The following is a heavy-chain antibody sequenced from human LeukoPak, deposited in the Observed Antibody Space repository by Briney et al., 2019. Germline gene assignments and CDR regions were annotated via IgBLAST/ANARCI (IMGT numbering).Heavy chain of an antibody. CDR3: ARDKAVTTELTQYFHH. D-gene: IGHD4-11*01. CDR1: GYTFTNYG. CDR2: ISGYNGYT. V-gene: IGHV1-18*01. Sequence: ASVKVSCKASGYTFTNYGVSWVRQAPGQGLEWMGWISGYNGYTNYAQKFQFRVTMTTDTSTSTAYMELRSLTSDDTAVYYCARDKAVTTELTQYFHHWGQGTLVTVSS. J-gene: IGHJ1*01.